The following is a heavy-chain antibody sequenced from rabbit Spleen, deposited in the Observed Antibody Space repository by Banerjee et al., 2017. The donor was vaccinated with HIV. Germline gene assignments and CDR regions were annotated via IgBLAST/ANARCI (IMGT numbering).Heavy chain of an antibody. CDR2: IDVAKYGTS. Sequence: QEQLEESGGDLVKPGTSLTLTCKASGLDLSSRYWICWVRQAPGKGLEWIACIDVAKYGTSYYTSWAKGRFTISKTSSTTVTLQMTRLTDADTATYFCARDLTDAVGWNFGWWGQGTLVTVS. D-gene: IGHD4-1*01. CDR3: ARDLTDAVGWNFGW. CDR1: GLDLSSRYW. J-gene: IGHJ3*01. V-gene: IGHV1S45*01.